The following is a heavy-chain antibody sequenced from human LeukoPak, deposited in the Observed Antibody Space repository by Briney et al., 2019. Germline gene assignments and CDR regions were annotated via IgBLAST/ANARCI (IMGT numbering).Heavy chain of an antibody. V-gene: IGHV3-23*01. J-gene: IGHJ4*02. Sequence: GGSLRLSCAASGFTFSSYAMSWVRHAPGKGLDWVSGISDSGDTTYYADSVKGRFTISRDNSKNTLYLQMNSLRAEDTAVYYCAKAARISEYYFEYWGQGTLVTVSS. CDR3: AKAARISEYYFEY. CDR1: GFTFSSYA. D-gene: IGHD3-10*01. CDR2: ISDSGDTT.